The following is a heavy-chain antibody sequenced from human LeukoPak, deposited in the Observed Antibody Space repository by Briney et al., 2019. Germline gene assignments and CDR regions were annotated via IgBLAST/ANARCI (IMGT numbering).Heavy chain of an antibody. CDR2: IYYSGST. V-gene: IGHV4-30-4*01. CDR1: GGSISSGDYF. CDR3: ARVYSVWLRHVDY. Sequence: SQTLSLTCTVSGGSISSGDYFWSWIRQPPGKGLEWIGCIYYSGSTYYNPSLKSRVTISVDTSKNQFSLKLSSVTAADTAVYYCARVYSVWLRHVDYWGQGTLVTVSS. J-gene: IGHJ4*02. D-gene: IGHD5-12*01.